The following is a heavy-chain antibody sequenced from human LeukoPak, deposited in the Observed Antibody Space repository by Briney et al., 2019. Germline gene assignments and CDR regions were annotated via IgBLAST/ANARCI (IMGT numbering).Heavy chain of an antibody. D-gene: IGHD6-13*01. J-gene: IGHJ4*02. CDR1: GGSMSSYY. CDR3: ARGSSSWYGILDY. CDR2: IYYSGST. V-gene: IGHV4-59*01. Sequence: KPSETLSLTCTVSGGSMSSYYWRWIRQPPGKGLEWIGYIYYSGSTNCNPSLKSRVTISVDTSKNQFSLKLSSVTAADTAVYYCARGSSSWYGILDYWGQGTLVTVSS.